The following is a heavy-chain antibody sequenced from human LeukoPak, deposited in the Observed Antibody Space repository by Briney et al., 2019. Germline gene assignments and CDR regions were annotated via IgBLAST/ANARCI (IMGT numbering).Heavy chain of an antibody. Sequence: SETLSLTCTVSGGSISSYYWSWIRQPPGKGLEWIGYIYYSGSTNYNPSLKSRVTISVDTSKNQFSLKLSSVTAADTAVYYCARVAADYYGSGFDYWGQGTLVTVSS. V-gene: IGHV4-59*08. CDR3: ARVAADYYGSGFDY. J-gene: IGHJ4*02. CDR2: IYYSGST. CDR1: GGSISSYY. D-gene: IGHD3-10*01.